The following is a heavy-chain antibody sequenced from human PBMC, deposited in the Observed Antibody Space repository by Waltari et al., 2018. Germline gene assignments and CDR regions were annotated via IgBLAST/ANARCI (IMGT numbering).Heavy chain of an antibody. CDR3: ARDHLAAAARRRYFDL. V-gene: IGHV1-18*01. D-gene: IGHD6-13*01. Sequence: QVQLVQSGAEVKKPGASVKVSCKASGYTFTSYGISWVRQAPGQGLEWMGWVSANNGNTNYAPKLHVRVTMTTDTSTSTAYMELRSLRSDDTAVYYCARDHLAAAARRRYFDLWGRGTLVTVSS. CDR1: GYTFTSYG. J-gene: IGHJ2*01. CDR2: VSANNGNT.